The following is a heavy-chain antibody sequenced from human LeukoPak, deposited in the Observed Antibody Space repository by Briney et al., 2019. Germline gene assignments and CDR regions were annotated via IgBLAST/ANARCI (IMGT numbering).Heavy chain of an antibody. D-gene: IGHD6-13*01. J-gene: IGHJ4*02. CDR3: ASRPLFRMTLDAAAGSFDY. Sequence: GGSLRLSCAASGFTFSTYWMHWVRHTPGKGLVWVSRIKSDGTTTTYADAVKGRFTISRDNAKNSLYLQMNSLRAEDTAVYYCASRPLFRMTLDAAAGSFDYWGQGTLVTVSS. CDR2: IKSDGTTT. CDR1: GFTFSTYW. V-gene: IGHV3-74*03.